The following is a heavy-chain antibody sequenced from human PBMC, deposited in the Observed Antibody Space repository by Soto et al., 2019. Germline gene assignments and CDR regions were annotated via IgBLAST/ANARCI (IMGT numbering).Heavy chain of an antibody. CDR2: IDWDDDK. CDR1: GFSLSTSGMR. Sequence: SGPTLVKPTQTLTLTCTFSGFSLSTSGMRVSWIRQPPGKALEWLARIDWDDDKFYSTSLKTRLTISKDTSKNQVVLTMTNMDPVDTATYYCARMYYYDSSPFAFDIWGQGTMVTVSS. V-gene: IGHV2-70*04. D-gene: IGHD3-22*01. CDR3: ARMYYYDSSPFAFDI. J-gene: IGHJ3*02.